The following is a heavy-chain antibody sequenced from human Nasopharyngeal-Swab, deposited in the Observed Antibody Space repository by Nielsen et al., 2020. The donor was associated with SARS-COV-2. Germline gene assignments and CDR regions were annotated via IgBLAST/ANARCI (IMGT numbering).Heavy chain of an antibody. CDR3: ARYPPNWNYEVAYNWFDP. D-gene: IGHD1-7*01. J-gene: IGHJ5*02. V-gene: IGHV3-33*01. CDR2: IWYDGSNK. CDR1: GFTFSSYG. Sequence: GGSLRLSCAASGFTFSSYGMHWVRQAPGKGLEWVAVIWYDGSNKYYADPVKGRFTISRDNSKNTLYLQMNSLRAEDTAVYYCARYPPNWNYEVAYNWFDPWGQGTLVTVSS.